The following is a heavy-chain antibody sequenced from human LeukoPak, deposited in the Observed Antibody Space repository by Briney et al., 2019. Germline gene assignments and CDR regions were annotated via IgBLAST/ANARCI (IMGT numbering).Heavy chain of an antibody. Sequence: PWGSLRLSCAASGFTFSSYAMSWVRQAPGKGLEWVSAISGSGGSTYYADSVKGRFTISRDNSKNTLYLQMNSLRAEDTAVYYCAKGQRIAVAGTLVLIAFDIWGQGTMVTVSS. D-gene: IGHD6-19*01. CDR2: ISGSGGST. V-gene: IGHV3-23*01. CDR1: GFTFSSYA. J-gene: IGHJ3*02. CDR3: AKGQRIAVAGTLVLIAFDI.